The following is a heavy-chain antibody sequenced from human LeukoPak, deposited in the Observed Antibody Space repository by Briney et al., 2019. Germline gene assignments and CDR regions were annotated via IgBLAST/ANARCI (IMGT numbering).Heavy chain of an antibody. J-gene: IGHJ5*02. CDR1: GRSISSYY. Sequence: SETLSLTCTVSGRSISSYYWSWLRQPPGKGLEGIGYIYYSGSTNYNPSLKSRVTMSVDTSKNQFSLKLSSVTAADTAVYYCARDGSAAAVMGWFDRWGQGTLVTVSS. CDR2: IYYSGST. V-gene: IGHV4-59*12. CDR3: ARDGSAAAVMGWFDR. D-gene: IGHD6-13*01.